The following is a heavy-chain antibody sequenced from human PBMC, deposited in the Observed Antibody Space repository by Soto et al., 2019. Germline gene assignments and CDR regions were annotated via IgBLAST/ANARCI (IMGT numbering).Heavy chain of an antibody. CDR1: VGSFSGYY. CDR3: ARGFYDSRGYSSPFDY. V-gene: IGHV4-34*01. D-gene: IGHD3-22*01. Sequence: LRETLSLTCAVYVGSFSGYYWTWIRQPPGTGLEWIGEINHSGSTNYNPSLKSRVTISIDTSNNQFSLKLSSVTAADTAVYYCARGFYDSRGYSSPFDYWGHGILVTVSS. CDR2: INHSGST. J-gene: IGHJ5*01.